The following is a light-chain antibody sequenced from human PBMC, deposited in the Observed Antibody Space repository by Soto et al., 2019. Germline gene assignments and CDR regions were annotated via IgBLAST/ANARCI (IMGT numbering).Light chain of an antibody. V-gene: IGKV2-28*01. CDR2: LGS. CDR3: MQALQTPIT. J-gene: IGKJ5*01. Sequence: DVVMTHSPLSLPVTPGEPASISCRSSQSLLHSNGYNYLDWYLQKQGQSPQLLIYLGSNRASGVPDRFSGSGSGTDFTLKISRVEAEDVGVYYCMQALQTPITFGQGTRLEIK. CDR1: QSLLHSNGYNY.